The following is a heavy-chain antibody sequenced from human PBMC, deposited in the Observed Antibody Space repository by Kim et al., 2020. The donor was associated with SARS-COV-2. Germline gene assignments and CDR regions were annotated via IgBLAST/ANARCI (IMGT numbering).Heavy chain of an antibody. Sequence: GGSLRLSCAASGFTFSSYAMSWVRQAPGKGLEWVSAISGSGGSTYYADSVKGRFTISRDNSKNTLYLQMNSLRAEDTAVYYCAKVLSRHRLYYYDSSGYYYWGQGTLVTVSS. D-gene: IGHD3-22*01. CDR3: AKVLSRHRLYYYDSSGYYY. CDR1: GFTFSSYA. V-gene: IGHV3-23*01. J-gene: IGHJ4*02. CDR2: ISGSGGST.